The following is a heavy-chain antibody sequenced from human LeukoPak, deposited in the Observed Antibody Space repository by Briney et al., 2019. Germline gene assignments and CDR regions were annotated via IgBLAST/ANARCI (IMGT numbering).Heavy chain of an antibody. D-gene: IGHD5-24*01. Sequence: PGRSLRLSCAASGFTFSSYEMNWVRQAPGKGLEWVSYISSSGSTIYYADSVKGRFTISRDNGKNSLYLQMNTLRAEDTAVYYCACRMNGYNRPNEGLDIWGQGTMVTVSS. CDR2: ISSSGSTI. J-gene: IGHJ3*02. CDR3: ACRMNGYNRPNEGLDI. CDR1: GFTFSSYE. V-gene: IGHV3-48*03.